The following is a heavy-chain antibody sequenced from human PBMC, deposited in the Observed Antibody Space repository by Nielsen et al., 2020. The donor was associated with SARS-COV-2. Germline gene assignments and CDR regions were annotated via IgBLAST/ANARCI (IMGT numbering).Heavy chain of an antibody. Sequence: ASVKVSCKASGYTFTSYAMNWVRQAPGQGLEWMGWINTNTGNPTYAQGFTGRFVFSLDTSVSTAYLQISSLKAEDTAVYYCARDGQTGVMSDFDYWGQGTLVTVSS. CDR2: INTNTGNP. CDR1: GYTFTSYA. J-gene: IGHJ4*02. V-gene: IGHV7-4-1*02. CDR3: ARDGQTGVMSDFDY. D-gene: IGHD7-27*01.